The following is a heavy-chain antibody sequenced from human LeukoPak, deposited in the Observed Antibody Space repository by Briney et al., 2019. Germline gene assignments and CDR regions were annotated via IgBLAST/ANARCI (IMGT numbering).Heavy chain of an antibody. Sequence: GGSLRLSCAASGFTFSSYGMHWVRQAPGKGLEWVAFIRYDGSNKYYADSVKGRFTISRDNSKNTLYLQMNSLRAEDTAVYYCAKDGGLDYYGSGSYYSSWGQGTLVTVSS. J-gene: IGHJ5*02. CDR3: AKDGGLDYYGSGSYYSS. V-gene: IGHV3-30*02. CDR2: IRYDGSNK. D-gene: IGHD3-10*01. CDR1: GFTFSSYG.